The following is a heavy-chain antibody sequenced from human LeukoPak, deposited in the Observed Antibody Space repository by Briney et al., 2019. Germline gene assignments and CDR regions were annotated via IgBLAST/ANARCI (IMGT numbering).Heavy chain of an antibody. J-gene: IGHJ3*02. CDR3: ARDIAAAGLDAFDI. Sequence: GGSLRLSCAASGFTFSSYSMNWVRQAPGKGLEWVSSISSSSSYIYYADSVEGRFTISRDNAKNSLYLQMNSLRAEDTAVYYCARDIAAAGLDAFDIWGQGTMVTVSS. CDR1: GFTFSSYS. V-gene: IGHV3-21*01. D-gene: IGHD6-13*01. CDR2: ISSSSSYI.